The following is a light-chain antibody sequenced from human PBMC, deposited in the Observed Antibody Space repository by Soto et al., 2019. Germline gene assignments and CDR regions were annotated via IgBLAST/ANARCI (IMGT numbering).Light chain of an antibody. Sequence: QMTQSPSSLSASIGDRVTITCRASQDIHNFLAWFQQKPGKAPKSLIYAASRLQGGVPSRFSGSGSGTDFTLTISSLQTEDFATYYCQHYNGYPQTFGQGTRLEIK. CDR2: AAS. V-gene: IGKV1-16*01. J-gene: IGKJ5*01. CDR1: QDIHNF. CDR3: QHYNGYPQT.